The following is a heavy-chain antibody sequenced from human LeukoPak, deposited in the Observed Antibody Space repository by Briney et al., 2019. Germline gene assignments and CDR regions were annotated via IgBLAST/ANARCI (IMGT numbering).Heavy chain of an antibody. CDR2: ISAYNGNT. Sequence: GASVKVSCKASGYTFTSYGISWVRQAPGQGLEWMGWISAYNGNTNYAQKLQGRDTMTTDTSTSTAYMELRNLRSDDTAVYYCASTSSGWPDYYYYGMDVWGQGTTVTVSS. D-gene: IGHD6-19*01. CDR3: ASTSSGWPDYYYYGMDV. J-gene: IGHJ6*02. V-gene: IGHV1-18*01. CDR1: GYTFTSYG.